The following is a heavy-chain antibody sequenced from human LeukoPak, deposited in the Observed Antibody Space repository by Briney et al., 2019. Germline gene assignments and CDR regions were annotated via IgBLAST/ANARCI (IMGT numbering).Heavy chain of an antibody. J-gene: IGHJ4*02. CDR1: GYTFTGYY. D-gene: IGHD3-16*02. CDR2: INPNSGGT. V-gene: IGHV1-2*02. Sequence: ASVKVSCKASGYTFTGYYMHWVRQAPGQGLEWMGWINPNSGGTNYAQKFQGRVTMTRDTSISTAYMELSRLRSDDTAVYYCARAVLSLGELSFFDYWGQGTLVT. CDR3: ARAVLSLGELSFFDY.